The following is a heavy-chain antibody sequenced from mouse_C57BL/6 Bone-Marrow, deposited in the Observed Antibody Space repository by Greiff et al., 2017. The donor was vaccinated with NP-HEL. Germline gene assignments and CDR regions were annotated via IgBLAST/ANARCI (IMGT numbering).Heavy chain of an antibody. D-gene: IGHD1-1*01. Sequence: EVQLQQSGPGLVKPSQSLSLTCSVTGYSITSGYYWNWIRQFPGNKLEWMGYISYDGSNNYNPSLKNRISITRDTSKNQFFLKLNSVTTEDTATYYCARGNYGSSPDFDYWGQGTTLTVSS. CDR3: ARGNYGSSPDFDY. J-gene: IGHJ2*01. CDR2: ISYDGSN. V-gene: IGHV3-6*01. CDR1: GYSITSGYY.